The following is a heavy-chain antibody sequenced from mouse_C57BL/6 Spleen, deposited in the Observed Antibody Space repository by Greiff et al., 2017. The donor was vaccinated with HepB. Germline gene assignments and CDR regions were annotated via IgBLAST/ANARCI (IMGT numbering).Heavy chain of an antibody. CDR1: GYTFTSYW. V-gene: IGHV1-55*01. Sequence: VQLQQSGPELVKPGASVKMSCKASGYTFTSYWITWVKQRPGQGLEWIGDIYPGSGSTNYNEKFKSKATLTVDTSSSTAYMQLSSLTSEDSAVYYCARESNYGGSYFDYWGQGTTLTVSS. CDR3: ARESNYGGSYFDY. J-gene: IGHJ2*01. D-gene: IGHD2-5*01. CDR2: IYPGSGST.